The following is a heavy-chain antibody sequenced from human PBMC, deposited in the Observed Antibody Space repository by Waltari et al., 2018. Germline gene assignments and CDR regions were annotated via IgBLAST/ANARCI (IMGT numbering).Heavy chain of an antibody. CDR2: IYSGGST. D-gene: IGHD1-26*01. CDR1: GFTVSSNY. CDR3: ARARATHLLDY. Sequence: EVQLMQSGGGLIQPGGSLRLSCAASGFTVSSNYMSWGRQAPGKGLGWFSVIYSGGSTYYADSVKGRFTISRDNSKNTLFLQMNSLRAADTAVYYCARARATHLLDYWGQGTLVTVSS. J-gene: IGHJ4*02. V-gene: IGHV3-53*01.